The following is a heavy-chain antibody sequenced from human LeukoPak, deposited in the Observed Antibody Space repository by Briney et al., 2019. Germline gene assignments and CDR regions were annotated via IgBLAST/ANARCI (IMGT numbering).Heavy chain of an antibody. CDR1: GFTFSSYG. CDR3: ARGGSYLSAFDI. V-gene: IGHV3-53*01. Sequence: GGSLRLSCAASGFTFSSYGMSWVRQAPGKGLERVSTIYSGGSTFYADSVKGRFAISRDNSKNTLYLQMNSLRAEDTAVYYCARGGSYLSAFDIWGQGTMVTVSS. J-gene: IGHJ3*02. CDR2: IYSGGST. D-gene: IGHD1-26*01.